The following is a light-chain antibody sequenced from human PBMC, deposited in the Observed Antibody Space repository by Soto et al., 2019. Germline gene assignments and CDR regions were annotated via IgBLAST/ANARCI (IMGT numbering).Light chain of an antibody. CDR1: SSDVGGYDY. V-gene: IGLV2-14*01. J-gene: IGLJ3*02. CDR2: EVS. CDR3: RSYTSISTLV. Sequence: QSVLTQPASVSGSPGQSITISCSGTSSDVGGYDYVSWYQQHPDKAPKLMLYEVSNRPSGVSIRFSGSKSGNTASLTISGLQAEDEADYYCRSYTSISTLVFGGGTKVTVL.